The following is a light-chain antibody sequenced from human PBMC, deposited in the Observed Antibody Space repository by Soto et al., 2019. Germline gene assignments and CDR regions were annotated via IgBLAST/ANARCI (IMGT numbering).Light chain of an antibody. V-gene: IGKV3-15*01. CDR3: QQYNNWQT. Sequence: EILMTQSPATLSVSPGERATLSCRASQSVSSNLAWYQQKPGQAPRLLIYGASTRATGIPARFSGSGSGTDFPLTISSLKSEDFAVYYCQQYNNWQTFGQGTKVDIK. CDR1: QSVSSN. J-gene: IGKJ1*01. CDR2: GAS.